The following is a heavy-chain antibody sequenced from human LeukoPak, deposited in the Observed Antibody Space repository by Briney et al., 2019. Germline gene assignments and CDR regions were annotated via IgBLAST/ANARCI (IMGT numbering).Heavy chain of an antibody. V-gene: IGHV4-31*03. CDR2: IHDSGST. CDR3: ARVNYDIFYYYGVDV. J-gene: IGHJ6*02. CDR1: GGSISSGGYY. Sequence: SETLSLTCTVSGGSISSGGYYWSWIRQHAGKGLKWFGYIHDSGSTDYNPSLKSRVSISRHTSKNQFSLRLSSVTAADTAVYYCARVNYDIFYYYGVDVWGQGTSVTVSS. D-gene: IGHD3-9*01.